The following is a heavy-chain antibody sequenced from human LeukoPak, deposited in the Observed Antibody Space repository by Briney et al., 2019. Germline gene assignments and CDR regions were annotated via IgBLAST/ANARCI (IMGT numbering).Heavy chain of an antibody. J-gene: IGHJ3*02. CDR3: ARAYYYDSSGLLTWVPDAFDI. CDR1: GYTFTSYY. D-gene: IGHD3-22*01. CDR2: TNPSGGST. V-gene: IGHV1-46*01. Sequence: GASVKVSCKASGYTFTSYYMHWVRQAPGQGLEWMGITNPSGGSTSYAQKFQGRVTMTRDTSTSTVYMELSSLRSEDTAVYYCARAYYYDSSGLLTWVPDAFDIWGQGTMVTVSS.